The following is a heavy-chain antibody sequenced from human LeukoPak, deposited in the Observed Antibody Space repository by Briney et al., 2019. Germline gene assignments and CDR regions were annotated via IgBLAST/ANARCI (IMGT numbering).Heavy chain of an antibody. D-gene: IGHD2-21*01. Sequence: GGSLRLSCAASGFTFSSYWMHWVRHAPGKGRVWVSRIKSDGKTNYADSVKGRFTISRDNAKNTVSLQMNSLRAEDTGVYYCARAPSEIGGYCPEYFRHWGQGTLVTVSS. CDR2: IKSDGKT. J-gene: IGHJ1*01. CDR1: GFTFSSYW. V-gene: IGHV3-74*01. CDR3: ARAPSEIGGYCPEYFRH.